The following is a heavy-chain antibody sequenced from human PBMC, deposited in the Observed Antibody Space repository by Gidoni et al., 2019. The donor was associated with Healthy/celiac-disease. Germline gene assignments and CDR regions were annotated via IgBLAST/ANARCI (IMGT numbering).Heavy chain of an antibody. CDR2: IKSKTDGGTT. D-gene: IGHD1-26*01. V-gene: IGHV3-15*01. CDR1: GFTFSNAW. J-gene: IGHJ4*02. CDR3: TTGRELPIPPPYFDY. Sequence: EVQLVESGGGLVKPGGSLRLSCAASGFTFSNAWMSWVRQAPGKGLEWVGRIKSKTDGGTTDYAAPVKGRFTISRDDSKNTLYLQMNSLKTEDTAVYYCTTGRELPIPPPYFDYWGQGTLVTVSS.